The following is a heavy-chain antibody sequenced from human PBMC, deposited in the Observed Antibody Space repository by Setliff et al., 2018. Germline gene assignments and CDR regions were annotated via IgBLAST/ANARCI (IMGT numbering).Heavy chain of an antibody. CDR1: GGSFSGYY. J-gene: IGHJ4*02. D-gene: IGHD3-3*01. CDR2: INHSGST. CDR3: ARVPNFWSGYLDY. Sequence: SETLSLTCAVYGGSFSGYYWSWIRQPPGKGLEWIGEINHSGSTNYNPSLKSRVTISVDTSKNQFSLKLSSVTAADTAVYYCARVPNFWSGYLDYWDQGTLVTVSS. V-gene: IGHV4-34*01.